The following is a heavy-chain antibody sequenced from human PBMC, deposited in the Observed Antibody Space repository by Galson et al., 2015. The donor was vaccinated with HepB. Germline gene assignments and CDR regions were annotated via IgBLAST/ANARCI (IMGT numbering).Heavy chain of an antibody. J-gene: IGHJ4*02. Sequence: SLRLSCAASGFTFSTSDFHWVRQAAGKDLEWVSAIGITSDTHYPDSVKGRFTISRENGRRSVYLQMNGLRAGDTAIYYCARAAPGFTASHHLDHWSQGILVTVSS. CDR1: GFTFSTSD. D-gene: IGHD2-2*01. CDR2: IGITSDT. CDR3: ARAAPGFTASHHLDH. V-gene: IGHV3-13*04.